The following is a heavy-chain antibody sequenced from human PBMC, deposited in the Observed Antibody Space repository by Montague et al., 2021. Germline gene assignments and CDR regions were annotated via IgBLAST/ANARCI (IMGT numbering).Heavy chain of an antibody. V-gene: IGHV4-39*02. J-gene: IGHJ5*02. Sequence: SETLSLTCTVSGASISSSDYYWGWIRQPPGEGLEWIGSVSYSGSTYYNPSLQSRVTISVDTSKSHFSLKLTSVTAADSAVYYCARADYGDSCFGEFPNWFDPWGQGTLVTVSS. CDR2: VSYSGST. D-gene: IGHD3-10*01. CDR1: GASISSSDYY. CDR3: ARADYGDSCFGEFPNWFDP.